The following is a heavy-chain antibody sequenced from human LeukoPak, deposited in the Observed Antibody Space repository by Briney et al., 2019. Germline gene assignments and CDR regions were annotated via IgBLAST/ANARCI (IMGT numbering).Heavy chain of an antibody. V-gene: IGHV3-23*01. D-gene: IGHD5-18*01. CDR1: GFTFSSYA. J-gene: IGHJ4*02. Sequence: GGSLRLSCAASGFTFSSYALSWVRQAPGKGLEWVSAVDGSGGYTYYADSVKGRFTISRDNSKNTLYLQMNSLRAEDTAVYYCARDSGYSYGYNYWGQGTLVTVSS. CDR3: ARDSGYSYGYNY. CDR2: VDGSGGYT.